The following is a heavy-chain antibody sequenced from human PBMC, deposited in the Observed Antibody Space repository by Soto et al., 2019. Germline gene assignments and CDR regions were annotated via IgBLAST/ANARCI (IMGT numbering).Heavy chain of an antibody. CDR3: ARLIEYSTSRAFDY. CDR1: GFSFSSYE. J-gene: IGHJ4*02. D-gene: IGHD6-6*01. CDR2: ISGDGSTI. V-gene: IGHV3-48*03. Sequence: PWGSLRLSCAASGFSFSSYEMNWVRHAPEKGLEWVSYISGDGSTIYYADSVKGRFTMSRDNDKSSMYLQMNSLRVEDTAIYYWARLIEYSTSRAFDYWGQGTLVTVSS.